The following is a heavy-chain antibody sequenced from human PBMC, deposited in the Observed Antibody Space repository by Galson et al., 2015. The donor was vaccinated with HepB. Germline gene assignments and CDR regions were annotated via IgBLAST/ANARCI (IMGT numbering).Heavy chain of an antibody. CDR3: AKLYLPFGLKVLRYFDWSLPSS. CDR2: ISGSGGST. V-gene: IGHV3-23*01. D-gene: IGHD3-9*01. CDR1: GFTFSSYA. J-gene: IGHJ5*02. Sequence: SLRLSCAASGFTFSSYAMSWVRQAPGKGLEWVSAISGSGGSTYYADSVKGRFTISRDNSKNTLYLQMNSLRAEDTAVYYCAKLYLPFGLKVLRYFDWSLPSSWGQGTLVTVSS.